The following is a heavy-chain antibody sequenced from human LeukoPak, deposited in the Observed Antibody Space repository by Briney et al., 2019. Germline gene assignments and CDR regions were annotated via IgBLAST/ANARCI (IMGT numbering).Heavy chain of an antibody. CDR3: ARYSSGWSFEY. D-gene: IGHD6-19*01. CDR2: IKQDGSEK. V-gene: IGHV3-7*05. J-gene: IGHJ4*02. Sequence: PGGSLRLSCAASAFTFSSYWMSWVRQAPGKGLEWVANIKQDGSEKHYVDSVKGRFTISRDNAKNSLYLQMNSLRAEDTAVYYCARYSSGWSFEYWGQGTLVTVSS. CDR1: AFTFSSYW.